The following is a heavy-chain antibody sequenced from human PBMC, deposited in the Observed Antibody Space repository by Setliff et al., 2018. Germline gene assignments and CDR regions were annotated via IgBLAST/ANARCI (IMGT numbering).Heavy chain of an antibody. Sequence: ASVKVSCKAPGYTFTSYAMNWVRQAPGQGLEWMGWINTNTGNPTYAQGFTGRFVFSLDTSASTAYLQISSLKAEDTAVYYCARPYSSSARWYFDLWGRGTLVTVSS. J-gene: IGHJ2*01. CDR2: INTNTGNP. V-gene: IGHV7-4-1*02. CDR3: ARPYSSSARWYFDL. D-gene: IGHD6-6*01. CDR1: GYTFTSYA.